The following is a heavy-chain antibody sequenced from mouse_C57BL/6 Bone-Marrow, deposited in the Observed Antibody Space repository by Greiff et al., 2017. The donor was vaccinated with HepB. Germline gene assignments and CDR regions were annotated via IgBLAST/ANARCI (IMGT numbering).Heavy chain of an antibody. CDR3: ARLGGSSYRFAY. V-gene: IGHV1-81*01. Sequence: VKLMESGAELARPGASVKLSCKASGYTFTSYGISWVKQRTGQGLEWIGEIYPRSGNTYYNEKFKGKATLTADKSSSTAYMELRSLTSEDSAVYFCARLGGSSYRFAYWGQGTLVTVSA. J-gene: IGHJ3*01. D-gene: IGHD1-1*01. CDR1: GYTFTSYG. CDR2: IYPRSGNT.